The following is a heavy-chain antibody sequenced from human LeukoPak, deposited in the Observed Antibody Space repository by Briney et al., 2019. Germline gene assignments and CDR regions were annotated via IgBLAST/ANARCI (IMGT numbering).Heavy chain of an antibody. J-gene: IGHJ4*02. CDR1: GGPFSGYY. Sequence: PSETLSLTCAVYGGPFSGYYWSWIRQPPGKGLEWIGEINHSGSTNYNPSLKSRVTISVDTSKNQFSLKLSSVTAADTAVYYCASGYNWKGNYFDYWGQGTLVTVSS. V-gene: IGHV4-34*01. CDR3: ASGYNWKGNYFDY. D-gene: IGHD1-1*01. CDR2: INHSGST.